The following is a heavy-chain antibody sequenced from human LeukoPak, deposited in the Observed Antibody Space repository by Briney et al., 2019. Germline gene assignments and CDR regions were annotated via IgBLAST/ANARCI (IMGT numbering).Heavy chain of an antibody. CDR1: GGSISSSSYY. CDR3: AIRVLRTDWYFDL. V-gene: IGHV4-39*01. D-gene: IGHD3/OR15-3a*01. Sequence: SETLSLTCTVSGGSISSSSYYWGWIRQPPWKGLEWIGSIYYSGSTYYNPSLKSRVTISVDTSKNQFSLKLSSVTAADTAVYYCAIRVLRTDWYFDLWGRGTLVTVSS. J-gene: IGHJ2*01. CDR2: IYYSGST.